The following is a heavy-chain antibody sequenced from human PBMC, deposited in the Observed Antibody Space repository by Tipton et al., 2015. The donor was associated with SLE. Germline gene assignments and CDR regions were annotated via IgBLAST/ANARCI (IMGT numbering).Heavy chain of an antibody. CDR2: IYYSGST. J-gene: IGHJ4*02. CDR3: ARGLFPWELFY. CDR1: GGSISSYY. Sequence: LRLSCTVSGGSISSYYWSWIRQPPGKGLEWIGYIYYSGSTNYNPSLKSRVTISVDTSKNQFSLKLSSVTAADTAVYYCARGLFPWELFYWGQGTLVTVSS. D-gene: IGHD1-26*01. V-gene: IGHV4-59*12.